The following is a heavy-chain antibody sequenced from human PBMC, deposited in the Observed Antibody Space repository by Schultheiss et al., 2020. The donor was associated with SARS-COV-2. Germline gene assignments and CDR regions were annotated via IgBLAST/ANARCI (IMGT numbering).Heavy chain of an antibody. CDR1: GFTFSSYA. CDR2: ISGSGGST. Sequence: GGSLRLSCAASGFTFSSYAMSWVRQAPGKGLEWVSAISGSGGSTYYADSVKGRFTISRDNSKNTLYLQMNSLRAEDTAVYYCAREGGGCSSTSCYSLYYYYYGMDVWGQGTTVTVSS. J-gene: IGHJ6*02. D-gene: IGHD2-2*02. V-gene: IGHV3-23*01. CDR3: AREGGGCSSTSCYSLYYYYYGMDV.